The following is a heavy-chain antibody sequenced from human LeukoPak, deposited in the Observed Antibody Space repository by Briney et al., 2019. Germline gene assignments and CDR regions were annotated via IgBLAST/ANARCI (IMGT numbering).Heavy chain of an antibody. D-gene: IGHD3-16*01. J-gene: IGHJ4*02. CDR3: TTEYFGGFEY. CDR2: VKNRGDGRTT. V-gene: IGHV3-15*07. CDR1: TFTKAW. Sequence: GGSLRLSCVASTFTKAWMNWVRQAPGKGLEWVGRVKNRGDGRTTDYAAPVKGRFTISRDDSKRTVYLQMSSLKTEDTAVYFCTTEYFGGFEYWGQGTLVTVSS.